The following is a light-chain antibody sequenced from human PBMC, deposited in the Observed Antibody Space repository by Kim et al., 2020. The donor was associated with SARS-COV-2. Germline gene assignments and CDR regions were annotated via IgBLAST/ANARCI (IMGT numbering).Light chain of an antibody. CDR2: GKN. Sequence: LGQTVSVTCQGDSLRGYYASWYQEKPGQAPVLVIYGKNNRPSGIPDRFSGSSSGNTASLTITGAQAEDEADYYCNSRDSSGNYPVVFGGGTQLTVL. V-gene: IGLV3-19*01. J-gene: IGLJ2*01. CDR1: SLRGYY. CDR3: NSRDSSGNYPVV.